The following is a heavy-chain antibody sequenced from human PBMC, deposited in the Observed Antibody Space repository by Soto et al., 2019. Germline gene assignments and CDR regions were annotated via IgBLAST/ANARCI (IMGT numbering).Heavy chain of an antibody. D-gene: IGHD3-9*01. J-gene: IGHJ6*02. CDR3: ARDRVLRYFDWLLGFYYGMDV. CDR2: IWYDGSNK. Sequence: QVQLVESGGGVVQPGRSLRLSCAASGFTFSSYGMHWVRQAPGKGLEWVAVIWYDGSNKYYADSVKGRFTISRDNSKNTLYLQMNSLRAEDTAVYYCARDRVLRYFDWLLGFYYGMDVWGQGTTVTVSS. V-gene: IGHV3-33*01. CDR1: GFTFSSYG.